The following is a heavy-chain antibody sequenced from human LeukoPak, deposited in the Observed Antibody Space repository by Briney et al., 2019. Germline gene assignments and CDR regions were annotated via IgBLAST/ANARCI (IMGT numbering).Heavy chain of an antibody. V-gene: IGHV3-7*01. Sequence: PGGSLRLSCAASGFTFSSYWMSWVRQAPGKGLECVANINQDGSKVYYVDSVKGRFTISRDKANKSLYLQMNSLRAEDKAVYYCARPIYSSSWDAFNIWGQGTMVTVSS. J-gene: IGHJ3*02. CDR3: ARPIYSSSWDAFNI. D-gene: IGHD6-13*01. CDR1: GFTFSSYW. CDR2: INQDGSKV.